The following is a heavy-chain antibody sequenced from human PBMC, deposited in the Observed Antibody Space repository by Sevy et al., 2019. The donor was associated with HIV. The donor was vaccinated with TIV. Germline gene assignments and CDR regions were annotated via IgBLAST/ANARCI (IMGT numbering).Heavy chain of an antibody. CDR3: ARDHGYCSGGSCYLHFDY. D-gene: IGHD2-15*01. CDR2: IYYSGST. V-gene: IGHV4-59*01. CDR1: GGSISSYY. Sequence: SETLSLTCTVSGGSISSYYWSWIRQPPGKGLEWIGYIYYSGSTNYNPSLKSRVTISVDTSKNQFSLKLGSVTAADTAVYYCARDHGYCSGGSCYLHFDYWGQGTLVTVSS. J-gene: IGHJ4*02.